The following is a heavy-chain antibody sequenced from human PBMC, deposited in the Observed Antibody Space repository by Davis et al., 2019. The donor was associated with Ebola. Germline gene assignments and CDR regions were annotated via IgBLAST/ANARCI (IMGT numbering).Heavy chain of an antibody. CDR3: AREVGSTFRGLEYYFGS. CDR2: IPYDGTNK. V-gene: IGHV3-30*03. CDR1: GFTFSSYG. Sequence: GESLKISCAASGFTFSSYGMHWVRHALRKGLEWVAVIPYDGTNKYYADSVKGRFTISREDSKNTLSLQMKSMRAEDTAVYCCAREVGSTFRGLEYYFGSWGQGTLVTVSS. J-gene: IGHJ4*02. D-gene: IGHD3-10*01.